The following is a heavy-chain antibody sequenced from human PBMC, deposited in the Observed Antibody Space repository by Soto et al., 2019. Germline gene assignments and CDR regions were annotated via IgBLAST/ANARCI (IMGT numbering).Heavy chain of an antibody. V-gene: IGHV4-30-2*01. Sequence: QLQLQESGSGLVKPSQTLSLTCAVSGGSISSGGYSWSWIRQPPGKGLEWIGYIYHSGSTYYNPSLPSRVTLAVSRSKNQFSLKLSSVTAADTAVYYCARSAGVRGVIDQYNWFDPWGQGTLVTVSS. D-gene: IGHD3-10*01. CDR2: IYHSGST. CDR1: GGSISSGGYS. CDR3: ARSAGVRGVIDQYNWFDP. J-gene: IGHJ5*02.